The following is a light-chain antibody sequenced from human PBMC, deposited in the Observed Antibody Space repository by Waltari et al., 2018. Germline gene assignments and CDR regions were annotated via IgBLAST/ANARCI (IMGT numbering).Light chain of an antibody. J-gene: IGKJ2*01. V-gene: IGKV3D-15*01. CDR3: QQCNNWPYT. CDR1: QTVSSS. Sequence: IVMTQSPPTRPGSQGKKAILSCRAMQTVSSSLAWYQQKPGQAPRLLIYGASTRATGIPARFSGSGSGTDFTLTISSLESEDFAVYYCQQCNNWPYTFGQGTRLEIK. CDR2: GAS.